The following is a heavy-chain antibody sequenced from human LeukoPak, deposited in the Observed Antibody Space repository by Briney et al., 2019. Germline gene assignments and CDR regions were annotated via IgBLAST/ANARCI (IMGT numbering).Heavy chain of an antibody. J-gene: IGHJ6*03. D-gene: IGHD4-17*01. V-gene: IGHV3-23*01. CDR2: ISGSGGST. CDR3: AKDLGTTSGYYYFYYMDV. CDR1: GFTFSSYE. Sequence: GGSLRISCAASGFTFSSYEMNWVRQAPGKGLEWVSAISGSGGSTYYADSVKGRFTISRDNSKNTLYLQMNSLRAEDTAVYYCAKDLGTTSGYYYFYYMDVWGKGTTVTVSS.